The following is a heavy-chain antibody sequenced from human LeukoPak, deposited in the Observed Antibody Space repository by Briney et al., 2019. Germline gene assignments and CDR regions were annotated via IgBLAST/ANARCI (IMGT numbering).Heavy chain of an antibody. Sequence: GASVKVSCKASGYTFTSYYIHWVRQAPGQGLEWMGIINPSGGSTSYAQKFQGRVTMTRDTSTSTVYMELSSLRSEDTAVYYCASPGIAAAGFDYWGQGTLVTVSS. D-gene: IGHD6-13*01. CDR1: GYTFTSYY. CDR2: INPSGGST. J-gene: IGHJ4*02. V-gene: IGHV1-46*01. CDR3: ASPGIAAAGFDY.